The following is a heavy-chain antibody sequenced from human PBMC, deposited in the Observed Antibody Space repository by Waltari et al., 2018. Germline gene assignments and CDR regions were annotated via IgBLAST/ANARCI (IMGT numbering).Heavy chain of an antibody. CDR2: IRYEGSVT. CDR1: GFMFSSYW. Sequence: EVHLVESGGGLVQPGGSLRLSCAASGFMFSSYWMTWVRQGPGTGLGGLGNIRYEGSVTYIADSVNGRFAISRDNAKNLLYLQMNSLRADDSAVDYCARGSPGYVRVWEFWGQGTLVTVSS. CDR3: ARGSPGYVRVWEF. D-gene: IGHD2-2*01. V-gene: IGHV3-7*03. J-gene: IGHJ4*02.